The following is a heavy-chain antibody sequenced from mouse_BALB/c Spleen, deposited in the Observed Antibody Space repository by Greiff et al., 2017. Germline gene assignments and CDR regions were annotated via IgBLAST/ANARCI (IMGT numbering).Heavy chain of an antibody. CDR2: ISSGGST. V-gene: IGHV5-6-5*01. Sequence: EVKVEESGGGLVKPGGSLKLSCAASGFTFSSYAMSWVRQTPEKRLEWVASISSGGSTYYPDSVKGRFTISRDNARNILYLQMSSLRSEDTAMYYCASGGDYYRYDGGYYYAMDYWGQGTSVTVSS. J-gene: IGHJ4*01. CDR1: GFTFSSYA. D-gene: IGHD2-14*01. CDR3: ASGGDYYRYDGGYYYAMDY.